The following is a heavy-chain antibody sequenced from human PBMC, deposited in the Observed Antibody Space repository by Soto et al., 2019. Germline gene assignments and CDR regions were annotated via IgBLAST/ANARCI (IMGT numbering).Heavy chain of an antibody. CDR2: IYYSGST. CDR1: GGSISSSSYY. CDR3: ARRVYDFWSGTAFDY. Sequence: QLQLQESGPGLVKPSETLSLTCTVSGGSISSSSYYWGWIRQTPGKGLEWIGSIYYSGSTYYNPSLKSRVTISVDTSKNQFSLKLSSVTAADTAVYYCARRVYDFWSGTAFDYWGQGTLVTVSS. D-gene: IGHD3-3*01. V-gene: IGHV4-39*01. J-gene: IGHJ4*02.